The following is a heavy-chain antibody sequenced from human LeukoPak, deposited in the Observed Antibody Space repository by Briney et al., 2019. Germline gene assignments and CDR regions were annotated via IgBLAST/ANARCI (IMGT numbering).Heavy chain of an antibody. Sequence: GGSLRLSCAASGFTFSSYGMHWVRQAPGKGLEWVAVIWYDGSNKYYADSVKGRFTISRDNSKNTLYLQMNSLRAEDTAVYYCARGDNWNFFLVWGQGTLVTVSS. V-gene: IGHV3-33*01. CDR1: GFTFSSYG. J-gene: IGHJ4*02. D-gene: IGHD1-7*01. CDR3: ARGDNWNFFLV. CDR2: IWYDGSNK.